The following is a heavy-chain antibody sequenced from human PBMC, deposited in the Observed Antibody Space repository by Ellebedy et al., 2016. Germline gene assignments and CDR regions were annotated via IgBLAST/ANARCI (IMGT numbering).Heavy chain of an antibody. CDR2: ISDSGGRT. CDR1: GFTFSTYA. Sequence: GESLKISXAATGFTFSTYAMSCVRQAPGKGLEWVSSISDSGGRTYYADSVKGRFTISRDNSKNTLYLQLNSLRAEDTGVYYCAKDQGEGYSSRDFDYWGQGTLVTVSS. D-gene: IGHD6-13*01. V-gene: IGHV3-23*01. CDR3: AKDQGEGYSSRDFDY. J-gene: IGHJ4*02.